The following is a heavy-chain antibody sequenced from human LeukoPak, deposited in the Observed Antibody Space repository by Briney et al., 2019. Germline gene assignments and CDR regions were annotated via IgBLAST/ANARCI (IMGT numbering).Heavy chain of an antibody. CDR2: IYYSGST. Sequence: SETLSLTCTVSGGSISSYYWSWIRQPPGKGLEWIGYIYYSGSTNYNPSLKSRVTISVDTSKNQFSLKLSSVTAADTAVYYCARGVGRYCSSTSCPTYFDYWGQGTLVTASS. J-gene: IGHJ4*02. D-gene: IGHD2-2*01. V-gene: IGHV4-59*12. CDR3: ARGVGRYCSSTSCPTYFDY. CDR1: GGSISSYY.